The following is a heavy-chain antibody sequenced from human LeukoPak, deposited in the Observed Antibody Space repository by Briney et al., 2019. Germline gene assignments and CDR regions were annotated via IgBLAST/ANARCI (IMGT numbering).Heavy chain of an antibody. J-gene: IGHJ5*02. V-gene: IGHV1-18*01. CDR1: GYTFTSYG. D-gene: IGHD2-2*01. CDR2: ISAYNGNT. CDR3: ARDVGYCSSTSCYPWFDP. Sequence: GASVKVSCKASGYTFTSYGISWVRQAPGHRLGWMGWISAYNGNTNYAQKLQGRVTMTTDTSTSTAYMELRSLRSDDTAVYYCARDVGYCSSTSCYPWFDPWGQGTLVTVSS.